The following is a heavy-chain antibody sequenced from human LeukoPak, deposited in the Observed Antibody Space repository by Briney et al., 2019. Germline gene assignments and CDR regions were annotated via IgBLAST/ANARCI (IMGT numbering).Heavy chain of an antibody. Sequence: PGGSLRLSCAASGFTFSSYWLSWVRQAPGKGLEWVANIKQDGSEKYYVGSVKGRFTISRDNAKNSLYLQMNSLRAEDTAVYYCAREAEMATIADIWGQGTMVTVSS. CDR3: AREAEMATIADI. V-gene: IGHV3-7*01. CDR1: GFTFSSYW. D-gene: IGHD5-24*01. CDR2: IKQDGSEK. J-gene: IGHJ3*02.